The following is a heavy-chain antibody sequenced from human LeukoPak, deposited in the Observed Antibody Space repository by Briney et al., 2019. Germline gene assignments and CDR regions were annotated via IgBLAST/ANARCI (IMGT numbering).Heavy chain of an antibody. CDR1: GYSISSAYF. J-gene: IGHJ3*02. CDR3: ARGYAFDI. V-gene: IGHV4-38-2*01. D-gene: IGHD5-18*01. CDR2: IYHSGTT. Sequence: SETLSLTCAVSGYSISSAYFWGWIRQPPGKGLEWIGSIYHSGTTYYNPSLKSRVTISIDTSKNQFSLKLSSVTAADTAVYYCARGYAFDIWGQGTMVTVSS.